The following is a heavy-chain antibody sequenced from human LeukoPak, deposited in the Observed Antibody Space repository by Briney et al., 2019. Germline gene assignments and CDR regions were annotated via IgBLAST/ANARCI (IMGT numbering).Heavy chain of an antibody. V-gene: IGHV3-7*01. D-gene: IGHD3-10*01. CDR3: ASYYGSGSHFDY. CDR1: GFTFSTYW. Sequence: GGSLRLSCAASGFTFSTYWMSWVRQAPGKGMEWVANINQDGSEKYYVDSVKGRFTISRDNAKNSLYLQMNSLRAEDTAVYYCASYYGSGSHFDYWGQGTLVTVSP. CDR2: INQDGSEK. J-gene: IGHJ4*02.